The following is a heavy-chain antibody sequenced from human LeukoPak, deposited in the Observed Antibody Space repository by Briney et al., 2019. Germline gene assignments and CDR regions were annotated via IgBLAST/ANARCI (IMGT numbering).Heavy chain of an antibody. Sequence: SETLSLTCAVYGGSFSGYYWSWIRQPPGEGLEWIGEINHSGSTNYNPSLKSRVTISVDTSKNQFSLKLSSVTAADTAVYYCARLYSSSDYWGQGTLVTVSS. CDR1: GGSFSGYY. J-gene: IGHJ4*02. CDR3: ARLYSSSDY. CDR2: INHSGST. V-gene: IGHV4-34*01. D-gene: IGHD6-6*01.